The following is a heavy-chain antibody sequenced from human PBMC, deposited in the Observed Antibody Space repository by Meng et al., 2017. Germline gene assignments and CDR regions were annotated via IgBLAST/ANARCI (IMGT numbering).Heavy chain of an antibody. CDR1: GGTFSSYA. J-gene: IGHJ3*02. V-gene: IGHV1-69*05. Sequence: VPLGEAGAGVKKPGSSVKVSCKASGGTFSSYAISWVRQAPGQGLEWMGGIIPIFGTANYAQKFQGRVTITTDESTSTAYMELSSLRSEDTAVYYCARGGHSGYDYAFDIWGQGTMVTVSS. CDR2: IIPIFGTA. CDR3: ARGGHSGYDYAFDI. D-gene: IGHD5-12*01.